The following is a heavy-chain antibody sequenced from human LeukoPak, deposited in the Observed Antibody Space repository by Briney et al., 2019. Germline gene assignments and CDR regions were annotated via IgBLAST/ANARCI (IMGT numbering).Heavy chain of an antibody. D-gene: IGHD6-13*01. CDR2: IGTAGDT. Sequence: GGSLRLSCEASGITFSTSDMHWVPQAPGKGLEWVSVIGTAGDTYYADSVKGRFTISRENAKNSLYLQMNSLRAGDTAVYYCARGSVRVGMDVWGQGTTVTVSS. J-gene: IGHJ6*02. CDR3: ARGSVRVGMDV. V-gene: IGHV3-13*01. CDR1: GITFSTSD.